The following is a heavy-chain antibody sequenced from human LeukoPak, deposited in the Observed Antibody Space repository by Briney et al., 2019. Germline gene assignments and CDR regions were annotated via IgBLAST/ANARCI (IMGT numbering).Heavy chain of an antibody. V-gene: IGHV1-69*04. CDR1: GGTFSSYA. CDR2: IIPILGIA. CDR3: ARVSSHNYDILTGYYIRRGYYFDY. Sequence: SVKVSYKASGGTFSSYAISWVRHAPGQGLEWMGRIIPILGIANYAQKFQGRVTITADKSTSTAYMELSSLRSEDTAVYYCARVSSHNYDILTGYYIRRGYYFDYWGQGTLVTVSS. J-gene: IGHJ4*02. D-gene: IGHD3-9*01.